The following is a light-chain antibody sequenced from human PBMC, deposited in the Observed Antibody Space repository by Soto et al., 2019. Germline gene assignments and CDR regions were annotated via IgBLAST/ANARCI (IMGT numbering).Light chain of an antibody. Sequence: EIVLTQSPGTLSLSPGERATLSCRASQSVSSSYLAWYQQKPGQAPRLLIYGASSRATGIPDRFSGSGSGTDFTLTISRLEPEDFAVYYCQHYGSSRWTFAQGTKVEVK. V-gene: IGKV3-20*01. CDR3: QHYGSSRWT. CDR2: GAS. J-gene: IGKJ1*01. CDR1: QSVSSSY.